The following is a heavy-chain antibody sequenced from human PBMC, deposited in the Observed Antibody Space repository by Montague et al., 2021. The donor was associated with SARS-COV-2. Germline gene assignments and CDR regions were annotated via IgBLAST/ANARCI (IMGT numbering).Heavy chain of an antibody. CDR3: ARIPEYSSGGGPDWYFDL. CDR1: GFSVSTSGLC. V-gene: IGHV2-70*01. Sequence: PALVKPTQTLTLTCTFSGFSVSTSGLCASWIRQPPGKALEWLALIDWDDDTYYSTSLKTRLAISKDTSKNRVVLTMTDMDPVDTGTYYCARIPEYSSGGGPDWYFDLWGRGTLVTVSS. J-gene: IGHJ2*01. CDR2: IDWDDDT. D-gene: IGHD6-19*01.